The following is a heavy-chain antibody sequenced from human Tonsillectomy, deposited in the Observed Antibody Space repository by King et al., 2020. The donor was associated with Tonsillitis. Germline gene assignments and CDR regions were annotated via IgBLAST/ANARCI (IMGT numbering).Heavy chain of an antibody. CDR1: GGSISRSSYY. CDR3: ASIYNSGYYAFDI. CDR2: MYYIGSD. J-gene: IGHJ3*02. D-gene: IGHD1-1*01. V-gene: IGHV4-39*01. Sequence: QLQESGPGLVKPSETLSLTCTVSGGSISRSSYYWGWIRQPPGQGLEWIVSMYYIGSDYYNSSLKSRVTISVDTSKNQFSLKLSSVTAADTAVYYCASIYNSGYYAFDIWGQGTMVTVSS.